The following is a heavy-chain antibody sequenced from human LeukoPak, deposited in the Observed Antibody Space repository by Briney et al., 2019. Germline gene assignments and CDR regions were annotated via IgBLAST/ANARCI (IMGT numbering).Heavy chain of an antibody. J-gene: IGHJ4*02. CDR3: ASGTIVGARGADN. V-gene: IGHV3-21*01. CDR2: ISGNSFHI. CDR1: GFSFSDYS. D-gene: IGHD1-26*01. Sequence: GGTLRLSCAASGFSFSDYSMTWVRQAPGKALEWVSSISGNSFHIFYADSVKGRFTISRDNAYKSLYLQLNSLRAEDTAVYYCASGTIVGARGADNWGQGTLVTVSS.